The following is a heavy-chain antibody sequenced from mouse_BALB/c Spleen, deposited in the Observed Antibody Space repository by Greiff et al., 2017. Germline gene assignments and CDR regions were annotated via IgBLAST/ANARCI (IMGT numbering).Heavy chain of an antibody. CDR3: ARAGHHYAMDY. CDR2: IGRANGNT. J-gene: IGHJ4*01. D-gene: IGHD3-1*01. V-gene: IGHV14-3*02. Sequence: VQLQQSGAELVKPGASVKLSCTASGFTFNDTYMHWVKQRPEQSLEWIGMIGRANGNTKYDPKFKGKATITADTSSNTAYLQISSLTSEDTAVYYCARAGHHYAMDYWGQGTSVTVSS. CDR1: GFTFNDTY.